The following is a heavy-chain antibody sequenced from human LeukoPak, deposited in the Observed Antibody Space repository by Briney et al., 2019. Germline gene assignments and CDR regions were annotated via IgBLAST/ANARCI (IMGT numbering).Heavy chain of an antibody. CDR2: ISSDGSIV. D-gene: IGHD3-3*01. V-gene: IGHV3-11*01. CDR3: AWITIFGVITPYYSDY. Sequence: PGGSLRLSCAASGFTFSDHYMNWIRQAPGKGLEWVSYISSDGSIVYYADSVRGRFTISRDNAKKSLYLQMNSLRAEDTAVYYCAWITIFGVITPYYSDYWGQGTLVTVSS. CDR1: GFTFSDHY. J-gene: IGHJ4*02.